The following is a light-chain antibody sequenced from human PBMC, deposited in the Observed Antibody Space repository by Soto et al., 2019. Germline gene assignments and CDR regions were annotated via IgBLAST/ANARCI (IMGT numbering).Light chain of an antibody. J-gene: IGKJ1*01. Sequence: EVVLTQSPGTLSLSQGERATLSCRASESVASSYLAWYQQKPGQAPRLLMYGASSRATGIPDRFSGSGSGTDFTLTITRLQPEDFAVYYCQQYGSSPWTSGQGTKVDIK. CDR3: QQYGSSPWT. CDR2: GAS. V-gene: IGKV3-20*01. CDR1: ESVASSY.